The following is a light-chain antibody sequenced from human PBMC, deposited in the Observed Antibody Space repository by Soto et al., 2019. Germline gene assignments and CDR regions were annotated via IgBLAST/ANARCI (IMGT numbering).Light chain of an antibody. CDR1: SSNIRSNT. CDR2: SNN. Sequence: QSVLTQPPSASGTPGQRVTISCSGSSSNIRSNTVNWFQQLPGTAPKLLIYSNNQRPSGVSDRFSGSKSGTSCSLAISGLRSEDEADYSCASWDDTLNAVVFGGGTQLTVL. J-gene: IGLJ3*02. CDR3: ASWDDTLNAVV. V-gene: IGLV1-44*01.